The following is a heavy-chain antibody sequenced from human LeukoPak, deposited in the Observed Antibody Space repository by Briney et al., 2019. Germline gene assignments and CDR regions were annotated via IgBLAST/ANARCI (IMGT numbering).Heavy chain of an antibody. Sequence: SETLSLTCTVSGGSISSGDYYWSWIRQPPGRGLEWIGYIYYSGSTYYNPSLKSRVTISVDTSKNQFSLKLSSVTAADTAVYYCARAFDYYDSSGYLDYWGQGTLVTVSS. V-gene: IGHV4-30-4*08. D-gene: IGHD3-22*01. CDR2: IYYSGST. J-gene: IGHJ4*02. CDR3: ARAFDYYDSSGYLDY. CDR1: GGSISSGDYY.